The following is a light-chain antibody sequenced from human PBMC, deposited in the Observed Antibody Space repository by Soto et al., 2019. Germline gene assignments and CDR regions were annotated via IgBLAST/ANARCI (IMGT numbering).Light chain of an antibody. J-gene: IGLJ3*02. V-gene: IGLV1-51*01. CDR1: SSNIGKSY. CDR3: GTWDSRLSVGV. Sequence: QSVLTQPPSVSAAPGQKVTISCSGSSSNIGKSYASWYQQVPGTAPKVLIYDNDKRPSGIPDRFSGSKSGTSATLGITGLQTGDEADYYCGTWDSRLSVGVFGGGTKLTVL. CDR2: DND.